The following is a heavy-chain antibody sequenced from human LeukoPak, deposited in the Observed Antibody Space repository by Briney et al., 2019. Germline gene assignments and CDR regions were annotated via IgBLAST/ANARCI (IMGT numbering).Heavy chain of an antibody. D-gene: IGHD3-3*01. J-gene: IGHJ4*02. Sequence: SQTLSLTCAISGDSVSSNSAVWNWIRQSPSRGLEWLGRTYYRSKWLHDYAVSVKSRITINPDTSKNQFSLQPNSVTPEDTAVYYCARDGRASYYDFWSGYYTAGYFDYWGQGTLVTVSS. CDR1: GDSVSSNSAV. V-gene: IGHV6-1*01. CDR2: TYYRSKWLH. CDR3: ARDGRASYYDFWSGYYTAGYFDY.